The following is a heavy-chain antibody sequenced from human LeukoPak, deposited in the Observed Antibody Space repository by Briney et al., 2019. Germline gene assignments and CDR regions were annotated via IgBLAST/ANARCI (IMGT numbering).Heavy chain of an antibody. D-gene: IGHD6-19*01. V-gene: IGHV4-59*01. J-gene: IGHJ4*02. CDR1: GGSISSYY. CDR2: IYYSGST. CDR3: AGTTGYSSGVDY. Sequence: PSETLSLTCTVSGGSISSYYWSWIRQPPGKGLEWIGYIYYSGSTNYNPSLKSRVTISVDTSKNQFSLKLSSVTAADTAVYYCAGTTGYSSGVDYWGQGTLVTVSS.